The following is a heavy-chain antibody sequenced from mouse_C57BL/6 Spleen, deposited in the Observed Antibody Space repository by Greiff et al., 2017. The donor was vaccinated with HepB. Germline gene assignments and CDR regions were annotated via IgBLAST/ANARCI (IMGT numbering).Heavy chain of an antibody. Sequence: EVQGVESGGGLVKPGGSLKLSCAASGFTFSSYAMSWVRQTPEKRLEWVATISDGGSYTYYPDNVKGRFTISRDNAKNNLYMQMSHLKSEDTAMYYCARDEITTDYFDYWGQGTTLTVSS. CDR2: ISDGGSYT. CDR1: GFTFSSYA. V-gene: IGHV5-4*01. J-gene: IGHJ2*01. D-gene: IGHD2-4*01. CDR3: ARDEITTDYFDY.